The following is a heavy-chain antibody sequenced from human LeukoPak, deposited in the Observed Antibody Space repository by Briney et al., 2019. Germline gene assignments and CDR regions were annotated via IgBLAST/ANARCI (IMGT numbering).Heavy chain of an antibody. CDR1: GGSISGYY. J-gene: IGHJ6*03. CDR3: ARFGTRQLVRGYYYYMDV. V-gene: IGHV4-59*01. Sequence: PSETLSLTCTVSGGSISGYYWSWLRQPPGKGLEWIGFIYYSGSIYYNPSLKSRVTISVDTSKNQFSLKLSSVTAADAAVYYCARFGTRQLVRGYYYYMDVWGKGTTVTVSS. CDR2: IYYSGSI. D-gene: IGHD1-1*01.